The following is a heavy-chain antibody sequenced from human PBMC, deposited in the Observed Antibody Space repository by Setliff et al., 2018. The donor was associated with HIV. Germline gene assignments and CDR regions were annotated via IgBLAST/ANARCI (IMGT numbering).Heavy chain of an antibody. CDR2: IYHSGST. CDR3: ATPPIAGVRGYPQGWYFDL. Sequence: SETLSLTCTVSGYSISSGYYWGWIRQPPGKGLEWIGSIYHSGSTYYNPSLKSRVTISVDTSKNQFSLKLTSVTAADTAVYYGATPPIAGVRGYPQGWYFDLWGRGTLVTVSS. CDR1: GYSISSGYY. J-gene: IGHJ2*01. D-gene: IGHD3-10*01. V-gene: IGHV4-38-2*02.